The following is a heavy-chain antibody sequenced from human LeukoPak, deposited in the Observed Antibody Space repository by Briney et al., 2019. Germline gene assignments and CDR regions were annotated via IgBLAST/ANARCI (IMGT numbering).Heavy chain of an antibody. CDR1: GGSISSYY. CDR3: ARRRGDYRGKPFDY. Sequence: SETLSLTCTASGGSISSYYWSWIRQPPGKGLEWIGYIYYSGSTNYNPSLKNRVTISVDTSKNQFSLRLSSVTAADTAVYYCARRRGDYRGKPFDYWGQGTLVTVSS. CDR2: IYYSGST. J-gene: IGHJ4*02. D-gene: IGHD4-17*01. V-gene: IGHV4-59*01.